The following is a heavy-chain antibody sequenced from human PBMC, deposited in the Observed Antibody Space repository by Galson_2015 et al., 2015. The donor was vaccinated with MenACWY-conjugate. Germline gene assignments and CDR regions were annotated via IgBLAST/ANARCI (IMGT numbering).Heavy chain of an antibody. J-gene: IGHJ4*02. V-gene: IGHV3-49*03. Sequence: SLRLSCATSGFAFGGYLMGWFRQAPRKGLEWVGYIQSKNYGANTQYAASVKDRFSISRDDSRSIAYLEMNSLKTEDTALYYCTRADHRYCSSTNCPFDHWGQGTLVTVSS. CDR3: TRADHRYCSSTNCPFDH. CDR1: GFAFGGYL. D-gene: IGHD2-15*01. CDR2: IQSKNYGANT.